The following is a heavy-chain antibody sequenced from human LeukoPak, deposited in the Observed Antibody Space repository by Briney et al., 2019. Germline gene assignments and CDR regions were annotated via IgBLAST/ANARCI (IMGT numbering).Heavy chain of an antibody. CDR2: ISWNSGSI. CDR3: AKDISKAAAGVL. Sequence: GGSLRLSCAASGFTFDDYAMHWVRQAPGKGLEWVSGISWNSGSIGYADSAKGRFTISRDNAKNSLYLQMNSLRAEDTALYYCAKDISKAAAGVLWGQGTLVTVSS. J-gene: IGHJ4*02. V-gene: IGHV3-9*01. CDR1: GFTFDDYA. D-gene: IGHD6-13*01.